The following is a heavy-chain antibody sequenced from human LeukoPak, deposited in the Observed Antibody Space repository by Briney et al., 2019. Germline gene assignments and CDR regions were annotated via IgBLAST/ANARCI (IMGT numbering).Heavy chain of an antibody. D-gene: IGHD3-9*01. V-gene: IGHV4-59*02. CDR3: ARKRSFDL. CDR1: GVSVSSYY. Sequence: SETLSLTCTVSGVSVSSYYWSWIRQPPGKRLEWIGCIHYSESSTYNPSLMSRVSIALDTSKNQFFLRLGSVTAADTALYYCARKRSFDLWGQGTLVTVSS. J-gene: IGHJ4*02. CDR2: IHYSESS.